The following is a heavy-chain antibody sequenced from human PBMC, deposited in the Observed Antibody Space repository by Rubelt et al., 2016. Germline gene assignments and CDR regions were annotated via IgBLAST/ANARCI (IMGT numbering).Heavy chain of an antibody. V-gene: IGHV3-7*01. D-gene: IGHD2-15*01. CDR3: ARERGFLVDIVVVVAQLFDD. J-gene: IGHJ4*02. Sequence: EVQLVESGGGLVKPGGSLRLSCAASGFTFSNAWMSWVRQAPGKGLEWVANIKQDGSEKYYVDSVKGRFTISRDNAKNSLYLQMNSLRAEETAVYDCARERGFLVDIVVVVAQLFDDWGQGTLVTVAS. CDR1: GFTFSNAW. CDR2: IKQDGSEK.